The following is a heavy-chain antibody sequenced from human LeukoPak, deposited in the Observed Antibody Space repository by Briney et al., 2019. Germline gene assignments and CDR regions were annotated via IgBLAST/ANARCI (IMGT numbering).Heavy chain of an antibody. CDR3: AFDFGGYSDT. CDR2: TNLDGSRV. D-gene: IGHD3-10*01. J-gene: IGHJ5*02. CDR1: GATFSTFW. Sequence: GGSLRLSCAVSGATFSTFWMHWVRQVPGKGPAWVSRTNLDGSRVDYADSVKGRFTISRDNARDTLYLQMNSLRVEDTAMYYCAFDFGGYSDTWGQGTLVTVSS. V-gene: IGHV3-74*01.